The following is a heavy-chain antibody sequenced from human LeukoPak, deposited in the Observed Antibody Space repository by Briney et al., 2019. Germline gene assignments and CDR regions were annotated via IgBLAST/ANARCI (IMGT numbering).Heavy chain of an antibody. CDR1: GDSISSYY. D-gene: IGHD3-10*01. Sequence: SETLSLTCTVSGDSISSYYWSWIRQPPGGGLEWIGYIYYSGSTSYNPSLKSRVTMSIDTSKNQFSLKLTSVTAADTAVYYCARDSGYGSATCWGQGTLVTVSS. V-gene: IGHV4-59*01. CDR2: IYYSGST. CDR3: ARDSGYGSATC. J-gene: IGHJ4*02.